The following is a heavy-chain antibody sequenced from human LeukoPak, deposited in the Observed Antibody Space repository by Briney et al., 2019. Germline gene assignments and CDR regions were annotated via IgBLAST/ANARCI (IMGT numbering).Heavy chain of an antibody. J-gene: IGHJ6*02. CDR1: GFTFSGYG. V-gene: IGHV3-33*01. Sequence: GGSLRLSCAASGFTFSGYGMHWVRQAPGKGLEWVAVIWHDGSKKYYADSVKGRFTISRDNSKNTLYLLMNSLRAEDTAVYYCARDHYYGSGSYYYGMDVWGQGTTVTVSS. CDR3: ARDHYYGSGSYYYGMDV. D-gene: IGHD3-10*01. CDR2: IWHDGSKK.